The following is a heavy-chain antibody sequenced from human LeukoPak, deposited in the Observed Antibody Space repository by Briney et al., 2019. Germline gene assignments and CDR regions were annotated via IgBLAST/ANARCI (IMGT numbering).Heavy chain of an antibody. D-gene: IGHD3-9*01. V-gene: IGHV3-23*01. J-gene: IGHJ4*02. CDR1: GFTFSSYA. CDR2: ISGSGGST. CDR3: ARVVPELRYFDWFTYYFDY. Sequence: GGSLRLSCAASGFTFSSYAMSWVRQAPGKGLEWVSAISGSGGSTYYADSVKGRFTISRDNSKNTLYLQMNSLRSEDTAVYYCARVVPELRYFDWFTYYFDYWGQGTLVTVSS.